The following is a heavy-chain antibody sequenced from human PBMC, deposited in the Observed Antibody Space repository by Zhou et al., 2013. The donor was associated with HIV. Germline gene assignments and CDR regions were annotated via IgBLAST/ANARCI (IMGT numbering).Heavy chain of an antibody. J-gene: IGHJ4*02. Sequence: QLVQSGGEVKKHGASVKVSCKASGGTFSSYGISWVRQAPGQRPEWMGWISAYSGDTRIAQKFHDRVTVSTDTSTNTAYLDLRSLRSDDTAVYYCARASVRPQQLTPEFDYWGQGTLVTVSS. CDR1: GGTFSSYG. D-gene: IGHD6-13*01. CDR3: ARASVRPQQLTPEFDY. CDR2: ISAYSGDT. V-gene: IGHV1-18*01.